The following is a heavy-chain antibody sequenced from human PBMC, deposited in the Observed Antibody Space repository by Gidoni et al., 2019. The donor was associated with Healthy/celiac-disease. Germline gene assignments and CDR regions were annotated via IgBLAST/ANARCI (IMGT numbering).Heavy chain of an antibody. CDR3: AGDWGSLGAFDI. Sequence: QVQLQQWGAGLLKPSETLSLTCAVYGGSFSGYYWSWIRQPPGKGLEWIGEINHSGSTNYNPSLKSRVTISVDTSKNQFSLKLSSVTAADTAVYYCAGDWGSLGAFDIWGQGTMVTVSS. CDR2: INHSGST. D-gene: IGHD3-16*01. V-gene: IGHV4-34*01. CDR1: GGSFSGYY. J-gene: IGHJ3*02.